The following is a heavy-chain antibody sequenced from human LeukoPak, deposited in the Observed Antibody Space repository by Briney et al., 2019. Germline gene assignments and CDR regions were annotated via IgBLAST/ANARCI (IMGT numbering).Heavy chain of an antibody. CDR3: AKYRGSSSWFPNYYFEY. V-gene: IGHV3-23*01. Sequence: GGSLRLSCAAYGFTFSSYAMSWVRQAPGKGLEWVSAISGSGGSTYYADSVKGRFTISRDNSKNTLYLQMNSLRAEDTAVYYCAKYRGSSSWFPNYYFEYSGQGTLVTVSS. J-gene: IGHJ4*02. CDR2: ISGSGGST. CDR1: GFTFSSYA. D-gene: IGHD1-26*01.